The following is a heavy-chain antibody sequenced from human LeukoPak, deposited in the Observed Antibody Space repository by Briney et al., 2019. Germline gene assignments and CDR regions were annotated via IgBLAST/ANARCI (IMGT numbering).Heavy chain of an antibody. D-gene: IGHD3-10*01. CDR1: GFTFSNHG. V-gene: IGHV3-23*01. CDR3: AKDLRGSLYSYYMDV. Sequence: PGGSLRLSCAASGFTFSNHGMNWVRQAPGKGLEWVSTISGSGGSTYYADSVKGRFTISRDNSKNTLFLQMNSLRAEDTAVYYCAKDLRGSLYSYYMDVWGKGTTVTISS. J-gene: IGHJ6*03. CDR2: ISGSGGST.